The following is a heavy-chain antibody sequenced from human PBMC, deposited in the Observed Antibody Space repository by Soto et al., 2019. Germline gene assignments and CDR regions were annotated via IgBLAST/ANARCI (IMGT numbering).Heavy chain of an antibody. CDR1: GFTFSDFA. V-gene: IGHV3-23*01. CDR2: ISGSGGTT. Sequence: GGSLRLSCAASGFTFSDFAMSWVRQAPGKGLEWVSVISGSGGTTYYADSVKGRFTISRDNSKNTLYLQMNSLRAEDTAMYYCAKDRYSGSYHAYWGQGTLVTVSS. D-gene: IGHD1-26*01. J-gene: IGHJ4*02. CDR3: AKDRYSGSYHAY.